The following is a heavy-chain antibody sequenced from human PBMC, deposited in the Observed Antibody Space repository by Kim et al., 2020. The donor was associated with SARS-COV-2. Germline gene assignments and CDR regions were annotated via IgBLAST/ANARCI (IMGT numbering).Heavy chain of an antibody. D-gene: IGHD4-17*01. Sequence: GGSLRLSCAASGFTFSSYAMSWVRQAPGKGLEWVSAISGSGGSTYYADSVKGRFTISRDNSKNTLYLQMNSLRAEDTAVYYCAKGIATVVNRYYYYYGMDVWGQGTTVTVSS. CDR2: ISGSGGST. CDR1: GFTFSSYA. J-gene: IGHJ6*02. V-gene: IGHV3-23*01. CDR3: AKGIATVVNRYYYYYGMDV.